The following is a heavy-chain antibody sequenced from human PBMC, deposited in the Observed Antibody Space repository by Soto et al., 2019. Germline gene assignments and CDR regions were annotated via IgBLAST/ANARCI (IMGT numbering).Heavy chain of an antibody. CDR2: ISSSSSYI. CDR3: AREFVDTAYPGMDV. CDR1: GFTFSSYS. D-gene: IGHD5-18*01. J-gene: IGHJ6*02. V-gene: IGHV3-21*01. Sequence: GGSLRLSCAASGFTFSSYSMNWVRQAPGKGLEWVSSISSSSSYIYYADSVKGRFTISRDNAKNSLYLQMNSLRAEDTAVYYCAREFVDTAYPGMDVWGQGTTVTV.